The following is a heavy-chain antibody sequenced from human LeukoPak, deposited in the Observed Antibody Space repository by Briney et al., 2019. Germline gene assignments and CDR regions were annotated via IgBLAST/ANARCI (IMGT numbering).Heavy chain of an antibody. Sequence: GESLKISCKGSGYSFTSYWIGGVRHMPGKGLELMGIIYPGDSDTRYSPSIQGQVTISADKSISTAYLQWSSLKASDTAMYYCARQMAAYSSSWYDYWDQGTVVTVSS. V-gene: IGHV5-51*01. CDR2: IYPGDSDT. CDR3: ARQMAAYSSSWYDY. J-gene: IGHJ4*02. CDR1: GYSFTSYW. D-gene: IGHD6-13*01.